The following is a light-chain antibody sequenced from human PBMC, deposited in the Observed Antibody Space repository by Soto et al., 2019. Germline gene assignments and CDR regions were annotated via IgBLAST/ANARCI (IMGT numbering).Light chain of an antibody. CDR2: AGS. V-gene: IGKV2D-29*01. CDR3: MQGVQLPIT. Sequence: DVVMTQTPLSLSVTPGQPASISCTSTQSLLLGDANSSLYGYLQKSGQPPQLLIYAGSNRFSGVADRFSGSGSGTDFALQISRVEAEDVGVYYCMQGVQLPITFGQGTRLEI. J-gene: IGKJ5*01. CDR1: QSLLLGDANSS.